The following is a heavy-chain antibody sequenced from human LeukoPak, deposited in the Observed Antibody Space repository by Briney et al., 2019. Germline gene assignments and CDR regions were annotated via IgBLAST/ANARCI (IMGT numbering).Heavy chain of an antibody. J-gene: IGHJ4*02. D-gene: IGHD2-21*02. CDR2: IYYSGST. Sequence: SSETLSLTCTVSGGSISSYYWSWIRQPPGKGLEWIGYIYYSGSTNYNPSLKSRVTISVDTSKNQFSLKLSSVTAADTAVYYCARAVVTAIREFDYWGQGTLVTVSS. CDR1: GGSISSYY. V-gene: IGHV4-59*01. CDR3: ARAVVTAIREFDY.